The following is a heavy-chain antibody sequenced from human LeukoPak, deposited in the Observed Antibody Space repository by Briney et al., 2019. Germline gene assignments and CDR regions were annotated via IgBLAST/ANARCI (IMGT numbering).Heavy chain of an antibody. CDR3: ARDGFGSASRIYFDY. V-gene: IGHV3-48*04. CDR2: ISSSSSTI. D-gene: IGHD3-16*01. CDR1: GSTFSSYS. Sequence: GGSLRLSCAASGSTFSSYSMNWVRQAPGKGLEWVSYISSSSSTIYYADSVKGRFTISRDNAKNSLYLQMNSLRAEDTAVYYCARDGFGSASRIYFDYWGQGTLVTVSS. J-gene: IGHJ4*02.